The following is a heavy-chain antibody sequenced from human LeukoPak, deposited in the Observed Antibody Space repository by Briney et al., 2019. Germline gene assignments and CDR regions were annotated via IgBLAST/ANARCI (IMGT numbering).Heavy chain of an antibody. J-gene: IGHJ5*02. Sequence: TETLSLTCAVYGGSFSGYYWSWIRQPPGKGLEWIGEINHSGSTNYNPSLKSRVTISVDTSKNQFSLKLSSVTAADTAVYYCARVMTTVTTRVDPWGQGTLVTVSS. V-gene: IGHV4-34*01. CDR1: GGSFSGYY. D-gene: IGHD4-11*01. CDR2: INHSGST. CDR3: ARVMTTVTTRVDP.